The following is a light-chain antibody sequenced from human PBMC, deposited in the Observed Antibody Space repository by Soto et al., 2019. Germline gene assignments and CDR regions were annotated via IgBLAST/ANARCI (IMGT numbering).Light chain of an antibody. CDR1: SSDVGLYDY. V-gene: IGLV2-14*01. Sequence: QSALAQPASMSGSPGQSITISCTGTSSDVGLYDYVSWYQQHPGKAPQLMIYAVSNRPSGVSNRFSASKSGNTASLFISGLQAEDEADYYCSSYTSDSSYVFGYGTKVT. CDR3: SSYTSDSSYV. J-gene: IGLJ1*01. CDR2: AVS.